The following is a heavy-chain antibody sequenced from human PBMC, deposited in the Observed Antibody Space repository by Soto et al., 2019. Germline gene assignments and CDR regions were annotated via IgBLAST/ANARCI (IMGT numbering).Heavy chain of an antibody. Sequence: GASVKVSCKASGYTFTSYYMHWVRQAPGQGLEWMGIINPSGGSTSYAQKFQGRVTMTRDTSTSTVYMELSSLRSEDTAMYYCARIRRDGYNFYYYYYGMDVWGQGTTVTVSS. CDR3: ARIRRDGYNFYYYYYGMDV. J-gene: IGHJ6*02. V-gene: IGHV1-46*01. D-gene: IGHD5-12*01. CDR2: INPSGGST. CDR1: GYTFTSYY.